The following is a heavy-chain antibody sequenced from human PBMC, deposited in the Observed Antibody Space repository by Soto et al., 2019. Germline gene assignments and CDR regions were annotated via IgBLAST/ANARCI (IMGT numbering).Heavy chain of an antibody. D-gene: IGHD6-19*01. CDR2: IWYDGSNK. V-gene: IGHV3-33*01. Sequence: LRLSCAASGFTFSSYGMHWVRQAPGKGLEWVAVIWYDGSNKYYADSVKGRFTISRDNSKNTLYLQMNSLRAEDTAVYYCARDHLAVAGTYYYYGMDVWGQGTTVTVSS. CDR1: GFTFSSYG. J-gene: IGHJ6*02. CDR3: ARDHLAVAGTYYYYGMDV.